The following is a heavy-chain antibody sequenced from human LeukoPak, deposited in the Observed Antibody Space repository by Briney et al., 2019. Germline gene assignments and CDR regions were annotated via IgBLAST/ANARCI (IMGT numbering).Heavy chain of an antibody. CDR3: ARGSAFTFGGVIVRYGFYDY. Sequence: ASVKVSCKASGYTFTNYGISWVRQAPGQGLEWMRWISAYNGNTNYAQNLQGRVTMATDTSTSTAYMELRSLRSDDTAVYYCARGSAFTFGGVIVRYGFYDYWGQGTLVTVSS. D-gene: IGHD3-16*02. V-gene: IGHV1-18*01. J-gene: IGHJ4*02. CDR1: GYTFTNYG. CDR2: ISAYNGNT.